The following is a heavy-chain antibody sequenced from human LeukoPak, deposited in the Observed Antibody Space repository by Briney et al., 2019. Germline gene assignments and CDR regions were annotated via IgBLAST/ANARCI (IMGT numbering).Heavy chain of an antibody. CDR1: GFSFNSYG. CDR2: VWYDGSNK. V-gene: IGHV3-33*01. CDR3: ARETPGYYSFDY. J-gene: IGHJ4*02. D-gene: IGHD3-9*01. Sequence: GGSLRLSCAASGFSFNSYGMHWVRHAPGQGLEWVAVVWYDGSNKYYVDSVNSRFTGSRDNSKSTLYLQMNSLRAEDTAVYYCARETPGYYSFDYWGQGTLFTVSS.